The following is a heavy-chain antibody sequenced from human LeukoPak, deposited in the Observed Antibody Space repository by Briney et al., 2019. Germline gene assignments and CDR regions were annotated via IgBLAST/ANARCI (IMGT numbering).Heavy chain of an antibody. J-gene: IGHJ4*02. CDR2: ISGSGSDT. CDR1: GFTFSSYA. Sequence: GGTLRLSCAASGFTFSSYAMSWVRQAPGKGLECVSTISGSGSDTYYADSVKGLFTISRDNSKSTLYLQMISLRAEDRALYYCARENVFLWFGELDYWGQGTLVTVSS. CDR3: ARENVFLWFGELDY. V-gene: IGHV3-23*01. D-gene: IGHD3-10*01.